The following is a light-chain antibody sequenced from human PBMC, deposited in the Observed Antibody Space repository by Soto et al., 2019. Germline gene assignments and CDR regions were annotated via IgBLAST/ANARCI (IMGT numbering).Light chain of an antibody. Sequence: QSALTQPASVSGSPGQSITISCTGTSSDVGYYNLVSWYQQHPGKAPKLIIYEVTKRPSGVSNRFSGSKSGDKASLTISGLQAEDEADYSCCSHAGRSTCHVMFGGGTKLTVL. CDR1: SSDVGYYNL. V-gene: IGLV2-23*02. CDR2: EVT. J-gene: IGLJ3*02. CDR3: CSHAGRSTCHVM.